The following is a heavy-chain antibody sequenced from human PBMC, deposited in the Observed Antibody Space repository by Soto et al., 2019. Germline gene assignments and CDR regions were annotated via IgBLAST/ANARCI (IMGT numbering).Heavy chain of an antibody. V-gene: IGHV3-66*01. D-gene: IGHD3-3*01. CDR2: ISSGGSS. J-gene: IGHJ4*02. CDR3: ARDTFGGAYDFLH. CDR1: GLTVSNWY. Sequence: EVQLVESGGGLVQPGGSLRLPCAASGLTVSNWYMPWVRQAPGKGLQWVAVISSGGSSYYADSVKGRFTISRDNSENTLYLEMNSLRAEDTAVYYCARDTFGGAYDFLHGGQGTLVTVSS.